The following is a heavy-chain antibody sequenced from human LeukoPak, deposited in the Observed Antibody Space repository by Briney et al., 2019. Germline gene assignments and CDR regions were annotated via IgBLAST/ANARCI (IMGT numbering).Heavy chain of an antibody. D-gene: IGHD3-22*01. CDR2: ISYDGSNK. CDR3: AKDWGYDSSGYFDY. J-gene: IGHJ4*02. V-gene: IGHV3-30*18. Sequence: GGSLRLSCAASGFTFSSYGMHWVRQAPGKGLEWVVVISYDGSNKYYADSVKGRFTISRDNSKNTLYLQMNSLRAEDTAVYYCAKDWGYDSSGYFDYWGQGTLVTVSS. CDR1: GFTFSSYG.